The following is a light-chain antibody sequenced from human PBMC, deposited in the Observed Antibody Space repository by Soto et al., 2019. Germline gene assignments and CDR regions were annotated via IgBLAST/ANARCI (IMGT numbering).Light chain of an antibody. CDR1: QNININY. V-gene: IGKV3-20*01. J-gene: IGKJ4*01. CDR2: GPS. Sequence: EIVLTQSPGTLSLSPGERATLSCRASQNININYLAWYQQKPGQAPRLLIYGPSIRATPIPDRFSVSGYGTDFTLTINSLEPEDFAVYYCQQYGSAPLTFGGGTKVEI. CDR3: QQYGSAPLT.